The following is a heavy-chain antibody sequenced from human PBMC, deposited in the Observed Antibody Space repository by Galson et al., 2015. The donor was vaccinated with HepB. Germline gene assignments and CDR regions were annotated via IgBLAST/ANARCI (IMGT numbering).Heavy chain of an antibody. CDR2: IYYSGIS. CDR3: ASGVPGSYNYYFDY. D-gene: IGHD5-24*01. V-gene: IGHV4-59*01. CDR1: GYSMSSYM. Sequence: SQTLSLTCSVSGYSMSSYMWTWIRQPPGKGLEWIGSIYYSGISNYNPSLKSRVPISLDTSKNQFSLKLNSVTHTDTAVYFCASGVPGSYNYYFDYWGQGVTVSVSS. J-gene: IGHJ4*02.